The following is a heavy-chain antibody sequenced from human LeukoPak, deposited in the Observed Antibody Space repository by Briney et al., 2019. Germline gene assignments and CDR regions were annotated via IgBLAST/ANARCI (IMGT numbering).Heavy chain of an antibody. CDR3: ARGGSGHSGWYFDV. CDR2: ISGDGSGT. V-gene: IGHV3-74*01. J-gene: IGHJ2*01. D-gene: IGHD1-26*01. Sequence: PGGSQRLSCAPFGFTFRSYWVHWVRQVPGKGLVWVSRISGDGSGTTYADSVMGRFTISRDNARNTLYLQMNSLRDEDTAVYYCARGGSGHSGWYFDVWGRGTLVTVS. CDR1: GFTFRSYW.